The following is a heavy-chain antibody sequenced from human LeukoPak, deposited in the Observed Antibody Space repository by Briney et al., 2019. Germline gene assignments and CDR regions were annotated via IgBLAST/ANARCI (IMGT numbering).Heavy chain of an antibody. CDR1: GFTFSGYC. D-gene: IGHD3-22*01. J-gene: IGHJ4*02. Sequence: GGSLRLSCAASGFTFSGYCMTWIRQAPGKGLEWLSSISSSGSTIYYADSVKGQFTISRDNAQNSLYLQMNSLRAEDTAVYYCARFYYDSTGYYYAFDFWGQGTLVTVSS. CDR2: ISSSGSTI. CDR3: ARFYYDSTGYYYAFDF. V-gene: IGHV3-11*01.